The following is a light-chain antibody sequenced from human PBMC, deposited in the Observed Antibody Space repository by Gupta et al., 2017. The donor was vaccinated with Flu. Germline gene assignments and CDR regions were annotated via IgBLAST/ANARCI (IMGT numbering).Light chain of an antibody. J-gene: IGKJ4*01. CDR1: QIIGNF. CDR3: QQSDNAPLS. CDR2: FAS. Sequence: PSSLSASVGDRVSITCRASQIIGNFFNWYQQTPREAPRLLISFASILKSGVPSRFSGRGSGTYFTLTISVQHPEDFANYCCQQSDNAPLSFGAGTKVEI. V-gene: IGKV1-39*01.